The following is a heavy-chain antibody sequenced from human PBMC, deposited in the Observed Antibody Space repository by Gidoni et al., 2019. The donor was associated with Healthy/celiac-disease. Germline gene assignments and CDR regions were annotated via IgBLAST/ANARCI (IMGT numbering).Heavy chain of an antibody. J-gene: IGHJ6*02. CDR1: GYTFTGYY. Sequence: QVQLVQSGAEVKKPGASVKVSCKASGYTFTGYYMHWVRQAPGQGLEWMGWINPNSGGTNYAQKFQGRVTMTRDTSISTAYMELSRLRSDDTAVYYCARDSPVGIVPGSSSSDYYYGMDVWGQGTTVTVSS. CDR2: INPNSGGT. D-gene: IGHD6-6*01. CDR3: ARDSPVGIVPGSSSSDYYYGMDV. V-gene: IGHV1-2*02.